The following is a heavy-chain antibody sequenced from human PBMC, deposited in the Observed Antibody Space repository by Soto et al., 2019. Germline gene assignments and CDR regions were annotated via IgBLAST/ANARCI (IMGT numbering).Heavy chain of an antibody. CDR1: GGSFSGYY. J-gene: IGHJ6*02. CDR2: INHSGSS. CDR3: ARGGLNSSGWYLGYYYYGMDV. Sequence: PSETLSLTCAVYGGSFSGYYWGWIRQPPGKGLEWIGEINHSGSSNYNPSLKSRVTISVDTSKNQFSLKVSSVIAADTAVYYCARGGLNSSGWYLGYYYYGMDVWGQGTTVTVSS. V-gene: IGHV4-34*01. D-gene: IGHD6-19*01.